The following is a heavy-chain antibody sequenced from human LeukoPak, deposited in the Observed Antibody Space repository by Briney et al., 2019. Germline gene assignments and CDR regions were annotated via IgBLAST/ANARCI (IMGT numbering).Heavy chain of an antibody. CDR1: GYTFTTYW. Sequence: GESLKISCKGSGYTFTTYWIGWVRQMPGKGLEWMGIIYPGDSDPRYSPSFQGQVTISADKSISTAYLQWSSLKASDSAMYYCVRHGLGSSWFGFDYWGQGTLVTVAS. V-gene: IGHV5-51*01. D-gene: IGHD6-13*01. CDR3: VRHGLGSSWFGFDY. CDR2: IYPGDSDP. J-gene: IGHJ4*02.